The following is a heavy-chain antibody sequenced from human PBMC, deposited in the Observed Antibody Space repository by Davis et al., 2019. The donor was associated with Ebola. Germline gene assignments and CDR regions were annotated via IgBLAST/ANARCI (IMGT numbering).Heavy chain of an antibody. J-gene: IGHJ4*02. D-gene: IGHD3-3*01. Sequence: PGGSLRLSCTVSGYSISSGYYWGWIRQPPGKGLEWIGSIYHSGSTYYNPSLKSRVTISVDTSKNQFSLKLSSVTAADTAVYYCARAGRDFWSGYYVYWGQGTLVTVSS. CDR2: IYHSGST. V-gene: IGHV4-38-2*02. CDR1: GYSISSGYY. CDR3: ARAGRDFWSGYYVY.